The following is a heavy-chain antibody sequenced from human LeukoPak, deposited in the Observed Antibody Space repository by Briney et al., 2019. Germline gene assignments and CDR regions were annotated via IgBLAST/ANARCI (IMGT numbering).Heavy chain of an antibody. CDR2: IGSSGSPI. CDR3: VRAVPAAVLGAFDI. D-gene: IGHD2-2*02. Sequence: GGSLRLSCAASGFTFSSYWMSWVRQAPGKGLEWVSYIGSSGSPIFYADSVKGRFTISRDNAKNSLYLQINSLRAEDTALYYCVRAVPAAVLGAFDIWGQGTMVTVSS. V-gene: IGHV3-48*01. CDR1: GFTFSSYW. J-gene: IGHJ3*02.